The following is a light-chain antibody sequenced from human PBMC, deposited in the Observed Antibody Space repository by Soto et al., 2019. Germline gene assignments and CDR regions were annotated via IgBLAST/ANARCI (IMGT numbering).Light chain of an antibody. Sequence: QSALTQPASVSGSSGQAIPISCTGTSSDVGGYNYVSWYQQHPVKAPKLMIYDVTNRPSGVSDRFSGSKSGNTASLTISGLQAEDEADYYCSSYTSSSTPYVFGTGTKVTVL. CDR3: SSYTSSSTPYV. CDR1: SSDVGGYNY. CDR2: DVT. V-gene: IGLV2-14*01. J-gene: IGLJ1*01.